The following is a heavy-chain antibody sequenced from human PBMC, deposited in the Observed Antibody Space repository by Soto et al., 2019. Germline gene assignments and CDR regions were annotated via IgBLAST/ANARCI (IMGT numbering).Heavy chain of an antibody. Sequence: SETLSLTCAVYGGSFSGYYWSWIRQPPGKGLEWIGEINHSGSTNYNPSLKSRVTISVDTSKNQFSLKLSSVTAADTAVYYCARMGSGWYGDEGYWGQGTLVTVSS. CDR1: GGSFSGYY. D-gene: IGHD6-19*01. V-gene: IGHV4-34*01. J-gene: IGHJ4*02. CDR2: INHSGST. CDR3: ARMGSGWYGDEGY.